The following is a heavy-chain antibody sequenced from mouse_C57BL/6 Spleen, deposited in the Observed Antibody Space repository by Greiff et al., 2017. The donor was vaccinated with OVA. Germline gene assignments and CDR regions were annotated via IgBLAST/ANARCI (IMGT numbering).Heavy chain of an antibody. Sequence: QVQLQQPGAELVKPGASVKMSCKASGYTFTSYWITWVKQRPGQGLEWIGDIYPGSGSTNYNEKFKSKATLTVDTSSSTAYMQLSSLTSEDSAVYYCARRLTKGDYAMDYWGQGTSVTVSS. V-gene: IGHV1-55*01. CDR2: IYPGSGST. J-gene: IGHJ4*01. D-gene: IGHD1-3*01. CDR3: ARRLTKGDYAMDY. CDR1: GYTFTSYW.